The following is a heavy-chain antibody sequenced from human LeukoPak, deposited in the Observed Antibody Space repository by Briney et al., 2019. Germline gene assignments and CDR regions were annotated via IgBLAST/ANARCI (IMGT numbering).Heavy chain of an antibody. CDR3: VRDFRSADY. V-gene: IGHV3-74*01. CDR2: ICPDGTVT. Sequence: GGSLRLSCAASGFTFSTYCMHWVRQAPGKGPMWVSRICPDGTVTNYADSVKARFIISRDNARNTVYLQMNSLRVEDTAVYYCVRDFRSADYWGQGTLVTVS. CDR1: GFTFSTYC. J-gene: IGHJ4*02.